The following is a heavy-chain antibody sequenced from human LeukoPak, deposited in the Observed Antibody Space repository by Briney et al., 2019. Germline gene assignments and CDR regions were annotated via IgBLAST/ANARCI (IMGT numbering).Heavy chain of an antibody. D-gene: IGHD4-17*01. Sequence: GGSLRLSCAASGFTFDDYGMSWVRQAPGKGLEWVSGINWNDGSTGYADSVKGRFTISRDNAKNSLYLQMNSLRAEDTALYYCARRPAYGDRWYYYMDVWGKGTTVTVSS. CDR1: GFTFDDYG. CDR3: ARRPAYGDRWYYYMDV. J-gene: IGHJ6*03. CDR2: INWNDGST. V-gene: IGHV3-20*04.